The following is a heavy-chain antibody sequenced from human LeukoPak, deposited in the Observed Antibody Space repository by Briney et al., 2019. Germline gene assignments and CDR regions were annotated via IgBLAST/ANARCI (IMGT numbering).Heavy chain of an antibody. CDR2: IIPIFGTA. V-gene: IGHV1-69*13. Sequence: ASVKVSCKASGYTFTGYYMHWVRQAPGQGLEWMGGIIPIFGTANYAQKFQGRVTITADESASTAYMELSSLRSEDTAVYYCAREIGYCSSTSCPYFDYWGQGTLVTVSS. CDR1: GYTFTGYY. D-gene: IGHD2-2*01. J-gene: IGHJ4*02. CDR3: AREIGYCSSTSCPYFDY.